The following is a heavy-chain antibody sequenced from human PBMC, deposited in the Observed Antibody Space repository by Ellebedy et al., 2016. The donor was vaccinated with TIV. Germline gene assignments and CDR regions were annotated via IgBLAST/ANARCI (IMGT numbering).Heavy chain of an antibody. CDR2: ISSSGSTI. J-gene: IGHJ4*02. D-gene: IGHD6-13*01. CDR1: GFTFSDYY. CDR3: ARGYSSSWFFFDY. Sequence: GESLKISCAASGFTFSDYYMSWIRPAPGKGLEWVSYISSSGSTIYYADSVKGRFTISRDNAKNSLYLQMNSLRADDTAVYYCARGYSSSWFFFDYWGQGTLVTVSS. V-gene: IGHV3-11*04.